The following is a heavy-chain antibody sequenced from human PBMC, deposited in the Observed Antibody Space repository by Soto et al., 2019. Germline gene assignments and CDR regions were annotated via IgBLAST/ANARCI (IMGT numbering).Heavy chain of an antibody. Sequence: ASVKVSCKASGGTFSSYAISWVRQAPGQGLERVGGIIPIFGTANYAQKFQGRVTITADESTSTAYMELSSLRSEDTAVYYCASLYYYGSGDHNYWGQGTLVTVSS. J-gene: IGHJ4*02. V-gene: IGHV1-69*13. D-gene: IGHD3-10*01. CDR2: IIPIFGTA. CDR3: ASLYYYGSGDHNY. CDR1: GGTFSSYA.